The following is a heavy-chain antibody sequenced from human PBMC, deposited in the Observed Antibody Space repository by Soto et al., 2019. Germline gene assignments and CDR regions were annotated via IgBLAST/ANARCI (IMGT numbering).Heavy chain of an antibody. J-gene: IGHJ4*02. CDR1: GFTFSTYV. CDR2: ISGNGGST. Sequence: PGGSLRLSCAASGFTFSTYVMSWVRQAPGKGLEWVSTISGNGGSTYYADSVKGRFTISRDNPKNTLYLQMKSLRAEDTAVYYCVKVPFYDILTGYCPNWGQGTLVTVSS. V-gene: IGHV3-23*01. CDR3: VKVPFYDILTGYCPN. D-gene: IGHD3-9*01.